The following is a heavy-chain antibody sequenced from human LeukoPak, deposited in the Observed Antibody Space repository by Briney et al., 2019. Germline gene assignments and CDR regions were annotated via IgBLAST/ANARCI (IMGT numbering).Heavy chain of an antibody. V-gene: IGHV4-39*01. D-gene: IGHD5-18*01. CDR1: GGSISSSSAY. CDR3: VSPRGFSYGYFGY. Sequence: TSETLFLTCTVSGGSISSSSAYWGWIRQPPGKGLEWIGSIYYSKNTYYNPSLKSRVAISADTSKNQFSLTLGSVSATDTAVYYCVSPRGFSYGYFGYWGQGTLVTVSS. CDR2: IYYSKNT. J-gene: IGHJ4*02.